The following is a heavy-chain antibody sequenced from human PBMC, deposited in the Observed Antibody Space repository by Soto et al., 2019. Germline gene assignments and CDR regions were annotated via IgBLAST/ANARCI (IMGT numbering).Heavy chain of an antibody. J-gene: IGHJ6*02. D-gene: IGHD3-3*01. CDR3: ATLSFGVVMAYYGMDV. CDR2: IIPIFGTA. Sequence: GASVKVSCKASGGTFSSYAISWVRQAPGQGLEWMGGIIPIFGTANYAQKFQGRVTITADESTSTAYMELSSLRSEDTAVYYCATLSFGVVMAYYGMDVWGQGTTVTVSS. V-gene: IGHV1-69*13. CDR1: GGTFSSYA.